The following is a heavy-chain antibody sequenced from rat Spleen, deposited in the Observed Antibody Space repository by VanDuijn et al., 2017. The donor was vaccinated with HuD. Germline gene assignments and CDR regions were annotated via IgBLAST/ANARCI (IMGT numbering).Heavy chain of an antibody. CDR1: GFTFRNFG. V-gene: IGHV5-29*01. D-gene: IGHD1-9*01. J-gene: IGHJ2*01. CDR3: ARRHYGYTDYFDY. Sequence: EVQLVESGGHLVQPGRSLKLSCAASGFTFRNFGMTWVRQTPTGGLEWVSTISNDGRTFYYRDSLKGRFTISRDNARSSLYLHMDSLRSEDTATYYCARRHYGYTDYFDYWGQGVMVTVSS. CDR2: ISNDGRTF.